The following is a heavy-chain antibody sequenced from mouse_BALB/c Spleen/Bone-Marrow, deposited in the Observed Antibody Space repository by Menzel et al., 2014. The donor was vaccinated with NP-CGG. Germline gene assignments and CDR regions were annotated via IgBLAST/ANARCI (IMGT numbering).Heavy chain of an antibody. D-gene: IGHD2-3*01. CDR1: GYSITNDYA. CDR2: ISYSGST. Sequence: EVMLVESGPGLVKPSQSLSLTCTVTGYSITNDYAWNWIRQFPGNKLEWMGYISYSGSTSYNPSLKSRISITRDTSKSLFFLQLNSVTTEDTATYYCARSNDGFPAWFAYWGQGTLVTVSA. V-gene: IGHV3-2*02. CDR3: ARSNDGFPAWFAY. J-gene: IGHJ3*01.